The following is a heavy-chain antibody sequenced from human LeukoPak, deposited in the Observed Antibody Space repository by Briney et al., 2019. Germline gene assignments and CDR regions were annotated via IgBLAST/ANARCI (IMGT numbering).Heavy chain of an antibody. D-gene: IGHD3-22*01. V-gene: IGHV7-4-1*02. CDR2: INTNTGNP. CDR1: GYTFTGYY. J-gene: IGHJ4*02. Sequence: GASVKVSCKASGYTFTGYYMRWVRQAPGQGLEWMGWINTNTGNPTYAQGFTGRFVFSLDTSVSTAYLQISSLKAEDTAVYYCARGPTYSSGYRFDYWGQGTLVTVSS. CDR3: ARGPTYSSGYRFDY.